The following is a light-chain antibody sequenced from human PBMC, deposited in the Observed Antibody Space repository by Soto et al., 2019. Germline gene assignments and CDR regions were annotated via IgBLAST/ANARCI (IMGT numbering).Light chain of an antibody. CDR2: GAS. Sequence: EIVLTQSPGTLSLSPGERATLSCRASQSVSSSYLAWYQQKPGQAPRLLIYGASSRATGIPDRFSGSGSGTDFTLNISRLEPEDFAVDYCQQYGSSPYTFGHGTKLEIK. J-gene: IGKJ2*01. CDR3: QQYGSSPYT. CDR1: QSVSSSY. V-gene: IGKV3-20*01.